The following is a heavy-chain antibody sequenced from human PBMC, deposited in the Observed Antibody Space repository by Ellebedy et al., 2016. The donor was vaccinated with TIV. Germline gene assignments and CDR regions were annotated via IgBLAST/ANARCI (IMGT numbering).Heavy chain of an antibody. V-gene: IGHV4-59*01. Sequence: MPSETLSLTCTVSGGSISSYYWSWIRQPPGKGLEWIGYIYYSGSTNYNPSLKSRVTISVDTSKNQFSLKLSSVTAADTAVYYCARVPPIEGCSGGSCYPLNWFDPWGQGTLVTVSS. CDR2: IYYSGST. CDR1: GGSISSYY. D-gene: IGHD2-15*01. CDR3: ARVPPIEGCSGGSCYPLNWFDP. J-gene: IGHJ5*02.